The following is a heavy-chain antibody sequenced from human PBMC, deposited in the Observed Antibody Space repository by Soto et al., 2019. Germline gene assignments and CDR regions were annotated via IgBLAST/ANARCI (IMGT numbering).Heavy chain of an antibody. D-gene: IGHD1-26*01. Sequence: QVQLVESGGGAVQPGESLRLSCVASGFDFTYYAMHWVRQAPGKGLESVAVMSSDGSKIHHTDSVKGRFTISRDNSKNTLYLQMNSLIKEDTAVYFCAKDEGVGGTLGLFDYWGQGNLVSVSS. CDR1: GFDFTYYA. V-gene: IGHV3-30*18. J-gene: IGHJ4*02. CDR3: AKDEGVGGTLGLFDY. CDR2: MSSDGSKI.